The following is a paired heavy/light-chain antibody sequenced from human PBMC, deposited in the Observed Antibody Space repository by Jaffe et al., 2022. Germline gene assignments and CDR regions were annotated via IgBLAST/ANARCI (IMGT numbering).Light chain of an antibody. V-gene: IGKV3-20*01. CDR2: GAS. CDR1: QSVSSSY. Sequence: EIVLTQSPGTLSLSPGERATLSCRASQSVSSSYLAWYQQKPGQAPRLLIYGASSRATGIPDRFSGSGSGTDFTLTISRLEPEDFAVYYCQQYGSSFTFGQGTRLEIK. J-gene: IGKJ5*01. CDR3: QQYGSSFT.
Heavy chain of an antibody. CDR1: GGTFSSYA. J-gene: IGHJ6*03. D-gene: IGHD3-10*01. V-gene: IGHV1-69*05. CDR3: ARASFYPMVRGVYYYYYMDV. CDR2: IIPIFGTA. Sequence: QVQLVQSGAEVKKPGSSVKVSCKASGGTFSSYAISWVRQAPGQGLEWMGGIIPIFGTANYAQKFQGRVTITTDESTSTAYMELSSLRSEDTAVYYCARASFYPMVRGVYYYYYMDVWGKGTTVTVSS.